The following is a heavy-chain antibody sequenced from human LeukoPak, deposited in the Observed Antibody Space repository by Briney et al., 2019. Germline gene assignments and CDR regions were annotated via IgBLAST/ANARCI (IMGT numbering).Heavy chain of an antibody. CDR2: IRYDGSNK. CDR1: GYTFSNYG. Sequence: GGSLRLSCAASGYTFSNYGMDWVRQAPGKGLEWVAFIRYDGSNKQHADSVKGRFTISRDNSKNTLYLQMNSLRAEDTALYYCAKDKSLYSNSWYYFDYWGQGTLVTVSS. J-gene: IGHJ4*02. D-gene: IGHD6-13*01. V-gene: IGHV3-30*02. CDR3: AKDKSLYSNSWYYFDY.